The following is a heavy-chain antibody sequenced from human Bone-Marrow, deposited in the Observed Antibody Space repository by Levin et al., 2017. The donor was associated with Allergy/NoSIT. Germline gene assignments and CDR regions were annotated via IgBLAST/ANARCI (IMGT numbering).Heavy chain of an antibody. CDR3: ARGPGIAIHKRYADF. CDR1: GFTFKNYA. V-gene: IGHV3-30*01. Sequence: QTGGSLRLSCAASGFTFKNYAMHWVRQAPGEGLEWLAGLPHDSSNDYYADSVKGRFTISRDNSQSTLYLQMDSLRSDDTAMYYCARGPGIAIHKRYADFWGRGTLVVVSS. D-gene: IGHD2/OR15-2a*01. CDR2: LPHDSSND. J-gene: IGHJ4*02.